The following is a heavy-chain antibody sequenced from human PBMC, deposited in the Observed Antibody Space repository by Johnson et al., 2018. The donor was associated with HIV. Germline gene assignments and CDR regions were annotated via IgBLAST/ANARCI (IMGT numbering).Heavy chain of an antibody. V-gene: IGHV3-30-3*01. CDR1: GFTFSSYA. J-gene: IGHJ3*02. CDR2: ISYDGSNK. Sequence: QVQLVESGGGLVQPGGSLRLSCAASGFTFSSYAMHWVRQAPGKGLEWVAVISYDGSNKFYADSVKGRFTVSRDNSKNTVSLQMNSPRVEDTAVYYCARVRDGRENAFNIWGQGTMVTVS. CDR3: ARVRDGRENAFNI. D-gene: IGHD1-26*01.